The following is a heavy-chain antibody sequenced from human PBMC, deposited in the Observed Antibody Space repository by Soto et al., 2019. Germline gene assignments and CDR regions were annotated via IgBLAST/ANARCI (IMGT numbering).Heavy chain of an antibody. V-gene: IGHV4-34*01. D-gene: IGHD3-9*01. J-gene: IGHJ5*02. CDR1: GGSFSGYY. CDR3: ARGRGIRYFARWFDP. CDR2: INHSGST. Sequence: SETLSLTCAVYGGSFSGYYWSWIRQPPGKGLEWIGEINHSGSTNYNPSLKSRVTISVDTSKNQFSLKLSSVTAADTAVHYCARGRGIRYFARWFDPWGQGTLVTVSS.